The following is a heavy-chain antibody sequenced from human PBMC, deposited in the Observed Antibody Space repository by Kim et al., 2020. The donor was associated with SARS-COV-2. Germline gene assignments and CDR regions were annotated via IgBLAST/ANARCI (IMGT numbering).Heavy chain of an antibody. CDR1: GGTFSSYA. Sequence: SVKVSCKASGGTFSSYAISWVRQAPGQGLEWMGGIIPIFGTANYAQKFQGRVTITADESTSTAYMELSSLRSEDTAVYYCARGAYYYGSGSYYNSYYFDYWGQGTLVTVSS. CDR3: ARGAYYYGSGSYYNSYYFDY. CDR2: IIPIFGTA. J-gene: IGHJ4*02. D-gene: IGHD3-10*01. V-gene: IGHV1-69*13.